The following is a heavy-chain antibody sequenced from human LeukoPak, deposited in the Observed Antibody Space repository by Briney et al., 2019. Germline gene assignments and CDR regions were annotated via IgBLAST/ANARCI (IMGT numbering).Heavy chain of an antibody. CDR3: ARHGRMGTINPSY. D-gene: IGHD5-24*01. V-gene: IGHV4-39*01. CDR1: GGSISNSSFY. Sequence: SETLSLTCTVSGGSISNSSFYWGWIRQPPGKGPEWIGSMYYSGSTYYNPSLKSRATISLDTSKNQFSLKLSSVTAADTAVYYCARHGRMGTINPSYWGQGTLVTVSS. CDR2: MYYSGST. J-gene: IGHJ4*02.